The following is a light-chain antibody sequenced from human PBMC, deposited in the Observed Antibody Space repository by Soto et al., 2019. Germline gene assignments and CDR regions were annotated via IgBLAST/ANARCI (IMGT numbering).Light chain of an antibody. V-gene: IGLV2-14*01. Sequence: QSVLTQPASVSGSPGQSITISCTGTSSDVGGYNYVSWYQQHPGKAPKFMIYDVSNRPSGVSTRFSGSKSGNTASLTISGLQAEDEADYYCNSYTTSNTRQIVFGTGYKVTV. CDR3: NSYTTSNTRQIV. J-gene: IGLJ1*01. CDR2: DVS. CDR1: SSDVGGYNY.